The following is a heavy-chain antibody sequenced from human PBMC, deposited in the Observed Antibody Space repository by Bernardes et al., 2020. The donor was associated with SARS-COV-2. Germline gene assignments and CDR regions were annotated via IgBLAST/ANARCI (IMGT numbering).Heavy chain of an antibody. CDR3: ATVVGYSYGGGWFDP. V-gene: IGHV1-18*01. J-gene: IGHJ5*02. CDR1: GYPFTSYG. D-gene: IGHD5-18*01. CDR2: ISAYNGDT. Sequence: ASVKVCNSSGYPFTSYGMSLVRQAPGQGLEWMGWISAYNGDTDYAQKLQGRVTMTTDTSTSTAYMELRSLRSDDTAVYYCATVVGYSYGGGWFDPWGQGTLVTVSS.